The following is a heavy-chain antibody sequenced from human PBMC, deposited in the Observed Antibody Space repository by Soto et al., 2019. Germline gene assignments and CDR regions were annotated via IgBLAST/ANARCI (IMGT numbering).Heavy chain of an antibody. V-gene: IGHV4-34*01. CDR1: GGSFSGYY. D-gene: IGHD3-3*01. CDR2: INHSRST. J-gene: IGHJ3*02. CDR3: ARGLELEMFAFDI. Sequence: QVQLQQWGAGLLKPSETLSLTCAVYGGSFSGYYWSWIRQPPGQGLEWIGEINHSRSTNYNPSLISRVTISLDTSNNHCSPKPRSVTAADTAVYYCARGLELEMFAFDIWGQGTMVTVSS.